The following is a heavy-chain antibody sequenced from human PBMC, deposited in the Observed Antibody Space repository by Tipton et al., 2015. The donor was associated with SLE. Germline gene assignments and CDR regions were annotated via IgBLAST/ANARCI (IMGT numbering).Heavy chain of an antibody. CDR3: ARGEPGYSSSWYVGGGDY. V-gene: IGHV3-7*01. D-gene: IGHD6-13*01. Sequence: SLRLSCAASGFTFSRHWMHWVRQAPGKGLEWVANIKQDGRERYYVDSVKGRFTISRDNAKNSLYLQMNSLRAEDTAVYYCARGEPGYSSSWYVGGGDYWGQGTLVTVSS. CDR2: IKQDGRER. J-gene: IGHJ4*02. CDR1: GFTFSRHW.